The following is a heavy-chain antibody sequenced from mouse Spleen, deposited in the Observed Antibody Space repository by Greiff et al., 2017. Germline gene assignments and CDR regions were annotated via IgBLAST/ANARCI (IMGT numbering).Heavy chain of an antibody. V-gene: IGHV7-3*01. Sequence: EVMLVESGGGLVQPGGSLSLSCAASGFTFTDYYMSWVRQPPGKALEWLGFIRNKANGYTTEYSASVKGRFTISRDNSQSILYLQMNALRAEDSATYYCARSTGTRGIYFDYWGQGTTLTVSS. J-gene: IGHJ2*01. D-gene: IGHD4-1*02. CDR2: IRNKANGYTT. CDR1: GFTFTDYY. CDR3: ARSTGTRGIYFDY.